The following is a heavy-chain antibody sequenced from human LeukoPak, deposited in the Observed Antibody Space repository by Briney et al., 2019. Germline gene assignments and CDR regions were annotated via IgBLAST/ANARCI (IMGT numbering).Heavy chain of an antibody. J-gene: IGHJ4*02. CDR3: ARGNILLGTFDY. CDR2: IYYSGST. Sequence: PSETLSLTCTVSGGSISIYYWSWIRQPPGKGLEWIGYIYYSGSTNYNPSLKSRVTISVDTSKNQFSLKLSSVTAADTAVYCCARGNILLGTFDYWGQGTLVTVSS. D-gene: IGHD3-9*01. CDR1: GGSISIYY. V-gene: IGHV4-59*01.